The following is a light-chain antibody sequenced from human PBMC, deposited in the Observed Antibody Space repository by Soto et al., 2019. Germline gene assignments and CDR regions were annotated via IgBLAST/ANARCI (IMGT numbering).Light chain of an antibody. CDR3: QAWDRSTVV. CDR1: KLGNKY. V-gene: IGLV3-1*01. CDR2: QDT. J-gene: IGLJ2*01. Sequence: SSELTQPPSLSVSPGQTASITCSGDKLGNKYASWYLQKPGQSPLLVIYQDTKRPSGIPERFSGSNSGSTATLTISGTQAMDEAEYYCQAWDRSTVVFGGGTKVTVL.